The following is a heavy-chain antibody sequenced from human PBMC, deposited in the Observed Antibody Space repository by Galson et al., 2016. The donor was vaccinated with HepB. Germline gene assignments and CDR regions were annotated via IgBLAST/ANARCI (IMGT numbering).Heavy chain of an antibody. Sequence: SLRLSCAASGFPFSNYWMHWVRQAPGKGPVWVSRINSDGSSTHYADSVKGRFTTSRDNAKNTVYLQMNSLRVEDTAVYYRARVGVIPYYYYGMDVWGQGTMVIVSS. CDR1: GFPFSNYW. D-gene: IGHD3-10*01. J-gene: IGHJ6*01. V-gene: IGHV3-74*01. CDR3: ARVGVIPYYYYGMDV. CDR2: INSDGSST.